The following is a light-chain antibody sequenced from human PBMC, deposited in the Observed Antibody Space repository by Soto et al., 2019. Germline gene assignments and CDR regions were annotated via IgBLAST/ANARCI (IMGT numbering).Light chain of an antibody. J-gene: IGLJ1*01. CDR3: TSTSGSLYV. CDR2: EGS. CDR1: SSDVGSYNL. Sequence: QSVLAQPASVSGSPGQSITISCTGTSSDVGSYNLVSWYQQHPGKAPKLMIYEGSKRPSGVSNRFSGSKSGNTASLTISGLQAEDEADYFCTSTSGSLYVFGTGTKVTVL. V-gene: IGLV2-14*02.